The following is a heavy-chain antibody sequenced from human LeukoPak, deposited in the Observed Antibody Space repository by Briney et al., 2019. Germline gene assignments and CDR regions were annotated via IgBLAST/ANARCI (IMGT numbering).Heavy chain of an antibody. CDR1: GFTFGDYA. CDR3: TRPKVAATPGWFDP. CDR2: IRSKAYGGTT. J-gene: IGHJ5*02. V-gene: IGHV3-49*03. D-gene: IGHD2-15*01. Sequence: PGGSLRLSCTASGFTFGDYAMSWFRQAPGKGLEWGGFIRSKAYGGTTEYAASVKGRFTISRDDSKRIAYLQMNSLKPEDTAVYYCTRPKVAATPGWFDPWGQGTLVTVS.